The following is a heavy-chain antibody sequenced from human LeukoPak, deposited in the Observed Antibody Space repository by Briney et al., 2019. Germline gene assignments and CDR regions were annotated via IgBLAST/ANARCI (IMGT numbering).Heavy chain of an antibody. CDR3: GKAMITFGGVIVQPDY. Sequence: GGSLRLSCAASGFTFSSYGMHWARQAPGKGLEWVAFIRYDGSNKYYADPVKGRFTISRDNSKNTLYLQMNSLRAEDTAVYYCGKAMITFGGVIVQPDYWGQGTLVTVSS. J-gene: IGHJ4*02. V-gene: IGHV3-30*02. D-gene: IGHD3-16*02. CDR2: IRYDGSNK. CDR1: GFTFSSYG.